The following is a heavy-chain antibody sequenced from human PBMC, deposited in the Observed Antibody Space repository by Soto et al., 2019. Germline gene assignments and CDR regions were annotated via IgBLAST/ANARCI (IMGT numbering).Heavy chain of an antibody. Sequence: QVQLEQSGPGLVKPSQTLSLTCDISGGSITSVNHYWSWIRQSPGEGLEWIGYIFDRGTTHYNPSLKGRVTITGDSSQTQFSLTIHSLTVADTAVYYCAREVAGTGAFDYWGRGTPVTVSS. CDR2: IFDRGTT. D-gene: IGHD2-8*02. V-gene: IGHV4-31*02. CDR1: GGSITSVNHY. J-gene: IGHJ4*02. CDR3: AREVAGTGAFDY.